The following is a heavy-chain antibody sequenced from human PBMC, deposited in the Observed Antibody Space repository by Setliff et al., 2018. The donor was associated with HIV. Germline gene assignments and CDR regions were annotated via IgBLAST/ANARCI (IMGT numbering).Heavy chain of an antibody. CDR3: ARDAGPHYGSGPPLEY. V-gene: IGHV4-4*07. CDR1: GGSISRHY. CDR2: IYPSGNI. J-gene: IGHJ4*02. D-gene: IGHD3-10*01. Sequence: SETLSLTCTVSGGSISRHYWSWIRQPAGKGLEWIGRIYPSGNINYNPSLKSRLTMSIDTSKNQFSLKLSSVTATDTAVYYCARDAGPHYGSGPPLEYWGQGIQVTVSS.